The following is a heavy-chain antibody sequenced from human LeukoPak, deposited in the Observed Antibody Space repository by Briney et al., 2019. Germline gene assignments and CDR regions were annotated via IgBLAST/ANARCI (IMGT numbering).Heavy chain of an antibody. CDR3: ARRAADSMVRGALFRRGGWFDP. V-gene: IGHV3-23*01. Sequence: GGSLRLSCAASGLTFSSYAMSWVRQAPGKGLEWVSAISGSGGSTYYADSVRGRFTISRDNSKNTLYLQMNSLRAEDTAVYYCARRAADSMVRGALFRRGGWFDPWGQGTLVTVSS. CDR1: GLTFSSYA. CDR2: ISGSGGST. D-gene: IGHD3-10*01. J-gene: IGHJ5*02.